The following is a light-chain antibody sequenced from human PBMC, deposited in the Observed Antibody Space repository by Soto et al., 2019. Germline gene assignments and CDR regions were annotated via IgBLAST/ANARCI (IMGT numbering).Light chain of an antibody. CDR2: AAS. V-gene: IGKV1-8*01. CDR3: QQYYSYPFT. Sequence: AIRMTQSPSSFSASTGDRVTITCRARQGISSYLAWYQQKTGKAPKLLIYAASTLQSGVPSRFNGSGSEIDFTLTISCLRSEDFATYYCQQYYSYPFTFGPGTKVDIK. CDR1: QGISSY. J-gene: IGKJ3*01.